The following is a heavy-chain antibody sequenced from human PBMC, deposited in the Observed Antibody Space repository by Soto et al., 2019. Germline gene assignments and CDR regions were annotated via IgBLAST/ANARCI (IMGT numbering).Heavy chain of an antibody. Sequence: QVHLVQSGVEVKTPGASVKVSCQASGYTFFTYDISWVRQAPGQGLEWMGWISTYCGDTKYAQKFQGRVTMTTGTSTATAYLELRSLSSDETAVYYCARHHGPTTSENWFDPWGQGTLVTVSS. CDR1: GYTFFTYD. D-gene: IGHD5-12*01. J-gene: IGHJ5*02. CDR2: ISTYCGDT. V-gene: IGHV1-18*01. CDR3: ARHHGPTTSENWFDP.